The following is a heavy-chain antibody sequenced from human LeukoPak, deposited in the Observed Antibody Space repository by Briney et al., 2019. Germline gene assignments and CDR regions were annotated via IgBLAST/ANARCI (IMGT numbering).Heavy chain of an antibody. D-gene: IGHD5-24*01. CDR1: GFTFSSYA. CDR2: IAYDGSNK. Sequence: PGGSLRLSCAASGFTFSSYAIHWVRQAPGKGLEWVSAIAYDGSNKYDADSVRGRFTISRDNSRNTVYLQMNSLRAEDTAVYYCAKDDRWLQFCCWGQGTLVTVSA. J-gene: IGHJ4*02. V-gene: IGHV3-30*04. CDR3: AKDDRWLQFCC.